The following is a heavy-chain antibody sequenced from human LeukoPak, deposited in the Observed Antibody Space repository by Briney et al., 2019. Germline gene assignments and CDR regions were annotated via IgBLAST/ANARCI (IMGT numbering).Heavy chain of an antibody. D-gene: IGHD3-22*01. CDR1: GGSISSYY. CDR3: ARFYYYDSSGSDAFDI. J-gene: IGHJ3*02. V-gene: IGHV4-59*01. CDR2: IYHSGST. Sequence: SEPLSLTCTVSGGSISSYYWSWIRQPPGKGLEWIGYIYHSGSTNYNPSLKSRVTISVDTSKNQFSLKLSSVTAADTAVYYCARFYYYDSSGSDAFDIWGQGTMVTVSS.